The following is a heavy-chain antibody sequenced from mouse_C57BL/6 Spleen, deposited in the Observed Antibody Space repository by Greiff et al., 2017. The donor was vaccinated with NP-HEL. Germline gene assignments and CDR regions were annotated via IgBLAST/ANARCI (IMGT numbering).Heavy chain of an antibody. CDR3: AGGTFYSGYFDY. J-gene: IGHJ2*01. V-gene: IGHV1-52*01. Sequence: QVQLQQPGAELVRPGSSVKLSCKASGYTFTSYWMHWVKQRPIQGLEWIGNIDPSDSETHYNQKFKDKATLTVDKSSSTAYMQLSSLTSEDSAVYYCAGGTFYSGYFDYWGQGTTLTVSS. CDR1: GYTFTSYW. CDR2: IDPSDSET. D-gene: IGHD1-1*01.